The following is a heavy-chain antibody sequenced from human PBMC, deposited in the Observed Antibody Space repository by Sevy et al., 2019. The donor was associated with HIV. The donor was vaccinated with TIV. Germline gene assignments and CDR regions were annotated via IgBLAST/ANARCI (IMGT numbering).Heavy chain of an antibody. CDR3: ARGGLGYCSGGSCYSINYYYYYGMDV. CDR1: GFTFSDYY. CDR2: FRSSGSTI. V-gene: IGHV3-11*01. D-gene: IGHD2-15*01. Sequence: GGSLRLSCAASGFTFSDYYMSWIRQAPGKGLEWVSYFRSSGSTINYADSVKGRFTISRDNAKNSLYLQMNSLRAEDAAVSYCARGGLGYCSGGSCYSINYYYYYGMDVWGQGTTVTVSS. J-gene: IGHJ6*02.